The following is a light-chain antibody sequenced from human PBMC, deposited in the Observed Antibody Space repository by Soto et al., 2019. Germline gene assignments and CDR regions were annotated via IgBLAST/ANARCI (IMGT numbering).Light chain of an antibody. CDR3: CSYARSSTLYV. CDR2: EVN. J-gene: IGLJ1*01. V-gene: IGLV2-23*02. Sequence: QSVLTQPASVSGSPGLSITISCTGTSSDVGSYNLVSWYQQHPGKAPKLMIYEVNKRPSGVSNRFSGSKSGNTASLTTSGLQAEDEADYYCCSYARSSTLYVFGSGTKVTVL. CDR1: SSDVGSYNL.